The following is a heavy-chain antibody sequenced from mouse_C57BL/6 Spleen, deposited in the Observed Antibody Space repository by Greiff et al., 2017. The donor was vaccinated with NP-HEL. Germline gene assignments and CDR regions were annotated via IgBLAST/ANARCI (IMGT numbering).Heavy chain of an antibody. CDR2: INPYNGGT. V-gene: IGHV1-19*01. J-gene: IGHJ4*01. Sequence: VQLQQSGPVLVKPGASVKMSCKASGYTFTDYYMNWVKQSHGKSLEWIGVINPYNGGTSYNQKFKGKATLTVDKSSSTAYMELNSLTSEDSAVYYCARSLLRTPYAMDYWGQGTSVTVSS. D-gene: IGHD2-10*01. CDR3: ARSLLRTPYAMDY. CDR1: GYTFTDYY.